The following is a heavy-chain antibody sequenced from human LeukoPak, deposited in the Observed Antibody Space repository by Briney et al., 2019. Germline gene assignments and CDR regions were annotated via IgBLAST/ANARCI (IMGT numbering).Heavy chain of an antibody. CDR2: ISYDGSNK. Sequence: GGSLRLSCAASGFTFSSYAMHWVRQAPGKGLEWVAVISYDGSNKYYADSVKGRFTISRDNSKNTLYLQMNSLRAEDTAVYYCARVGDSSGYYEYYYGMDVWGQGTTVTVSS. D-gene: IGHD3-22*01. CDR1: GFTFSSYA. CDR3: ARVGDSSGYYEYYYGMDV. V-gene: IGHV3-30*04. J-gene: IGHJ6*02.